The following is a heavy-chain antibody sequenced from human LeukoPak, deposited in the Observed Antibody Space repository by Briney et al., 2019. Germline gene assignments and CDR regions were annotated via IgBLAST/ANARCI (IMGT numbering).Heavy chain of an antibody. CDR2: IYSDGST. J-gene: IGHJ6*04. CDR1: GFTVSSNY. Sequence: GGSLRLSCAASGFTVSSNYMSGVRQAPGKGLEWVSVIYSDGSTYDADSVKGRFTISRDNSKNTLYLQVNSLRAEDTAVYYCAELGITMIGGVWGKGTTVTISS. D-gene: IGHD3-10*02. V-gene: IGHV3-66*01. CDR3: AELGITMIGGV.